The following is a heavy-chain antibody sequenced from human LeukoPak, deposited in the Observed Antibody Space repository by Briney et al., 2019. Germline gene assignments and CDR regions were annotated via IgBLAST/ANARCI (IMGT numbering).Heavy chain of an antibody. V-gene: IGHV4-30-4*01. D-gene: IGHD5-18*01. CDR1: GGSISSGDYY. CDR2: IYYSGST. CDR3: ARVLYSYGSLAWFDP. J-gene: IGHJ5*02. Sequence: SETLSLTCTVSGGSISSGDYYWRWIRQPPGTGLEWIGYIYYSGSTYYNPSLKSRVTISVDTSKNQFSLKLSSVTAADTAVYYCARVLYSYGSLAWFDPWGQGTLVTVSS.